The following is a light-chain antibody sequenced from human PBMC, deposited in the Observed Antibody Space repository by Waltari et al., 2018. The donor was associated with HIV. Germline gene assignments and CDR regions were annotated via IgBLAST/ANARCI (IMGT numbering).Light chain of an antibody. Sequence: DIVMTQSPESLAVSLGERAAIHCKSSPNILHRSNNKNSLVWYQQKPGQSPKLLIYWASTRESGVPDRFSGSGSGTNFTLTISSLQAEDVAIYYCQQFYNSPVTFGGGTRVEIK. V-gene: IGKV4-1*01. CDR1: PNILHRSNNKNS. J-gene: IGKJ4*01. CDR2: WAS. CDR3: QQFYNSPVT.